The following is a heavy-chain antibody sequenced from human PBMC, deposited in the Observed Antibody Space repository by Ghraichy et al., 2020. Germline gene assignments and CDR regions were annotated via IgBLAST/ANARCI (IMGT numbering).Heavy chain of an antibody. J-gene: IGHJ6*02. CDR3: ARWSSGSYSATYYGMDV. D-gene: IGHD1-26*01. CDR1: GGSISSYY. V-gene: IGHV4-59*01. Sequence: SETLSLTCTVSGGSISSYYWSWIRQPPGKGLEWIGYIYYSGSTKYNPSLKSRVTISVDTSKNQFSLKLTSVTAADTAVYYCARWSSGSYSATYYGMDVWGQGTTVTVSS. CDR2: IYYSGST.